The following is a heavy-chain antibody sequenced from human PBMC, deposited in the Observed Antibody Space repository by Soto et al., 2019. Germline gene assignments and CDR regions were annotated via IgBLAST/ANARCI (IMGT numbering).Heavy chain of an antibody. J-gene: IGHJ2*01. CDR3: AKEPVGPDWYFDL. V-gene: IGHV3-23*01. CDR2: ISGSGIST. Sequence: DVQLLESGGSVVQPGGSLRLSGAASGFTFRSYAMSWVRQAPGKGLEWVSGISGSGISTHYADSVKGRFTVSRDNSKNTLNLQMNSLRAEDTAVYNCAKEPVGPDWYFDLWGRGTLVTVSS. CDR1: GFTFRSYA.